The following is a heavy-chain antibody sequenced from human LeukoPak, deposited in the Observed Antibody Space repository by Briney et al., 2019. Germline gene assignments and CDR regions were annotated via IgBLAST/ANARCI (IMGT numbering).Heavy chain of an antibody. J-gene: IGHJ5*02. CDR1: GYTFASYG. CDR2: ISAYNGDT. D-gene: IGHD2-8*02. CDR3: ARDTGLTTIPGGPES. V-gene: IGHV1-18*01. Sequence: ASVKVSCKASGYTFASYGISLVRQAPGQGLEWMGWISAYNGDTRYAQNLQGRATMTTDTSTSTAYLELRSLTSDDTALYYCARDTGLTTIPGGPESWGQGTLVTVSS.